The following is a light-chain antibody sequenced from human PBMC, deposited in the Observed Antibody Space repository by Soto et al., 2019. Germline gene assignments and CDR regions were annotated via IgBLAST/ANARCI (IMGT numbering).Light chain of an antibody. Sequence: EIVLTQSPGTLSLSPGERATLSCRASQSVSSSYLAWYQQKPGQAPTLLIYDASKRATGIPARFSGGGSGTDFTLTVSSLEAEDFAVYYCHQRFTWPWTFGQGTKVDIK. V-gene: IGKV3D-20*02. CDR1: QSVSSSY. CDR3: HQRFTWPWT. CDR2: DAS. J-gene: IGKJ1*01.